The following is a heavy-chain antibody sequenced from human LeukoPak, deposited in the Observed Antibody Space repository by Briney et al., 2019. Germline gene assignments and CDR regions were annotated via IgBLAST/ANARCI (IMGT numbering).Heavy chain of an antibody. CDR3: RLYCSSTSCYASHFDY. CDR2: INPSGGST. D-gene: IGHD2-2*01. CDR1: GYTFTSYY. V-gene: IGHV1-46*01. J-gene: IGHJ4*02. Sequence: ASVKVSCKASGYTFTSYYMHWVRQAPGQGLEWMGIINPSGGSTSYAQKFQGRVTMTRDTSTSTVYMELSSLRSEDTAVYYCRLYCSSTSCYASHFDYWGQGTLVTVSS.